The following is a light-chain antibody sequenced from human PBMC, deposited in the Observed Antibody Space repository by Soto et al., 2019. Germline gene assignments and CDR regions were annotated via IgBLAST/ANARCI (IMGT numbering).Light chain of an antibody. CDR2: GAS. V-gene: IGKV3-20*01. CDR3: QQYGSSLMYT. J-gene: IGKJ2*01. CDR1: QSVYSNY. Sequence: EIVLTQSPGTLSLSPGERATLSCRASQSVYSNYLAWYQQKPGQAPRLLIYGASSRATGIPDRFSGSGSGTDFTLAISSLEPEDFAGYYCQQYGSSLMYTFGQGTKLEIK.